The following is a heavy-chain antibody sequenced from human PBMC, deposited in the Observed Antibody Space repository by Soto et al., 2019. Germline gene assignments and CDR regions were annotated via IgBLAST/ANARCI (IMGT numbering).Heavy chain of an antibody. Sequence: PVESLTISCKASGYSFTTYWIVWVLQMPGKGLEWMGIIYPGDSDTRYSPSFQGQVTISADKSISTAYLQWRSLKASDNAMYYCARRGAVVPGDAFDIWGQGTMVTVSS. CDR2: IYPGDSDT. CDR3: ARRGAVVPGDAFDI. CDR1: GYSFTTYW. V-gene: IGHV5-51*01. J-gene: IGHJ3*02. D-gene: IGHD3-22*01.